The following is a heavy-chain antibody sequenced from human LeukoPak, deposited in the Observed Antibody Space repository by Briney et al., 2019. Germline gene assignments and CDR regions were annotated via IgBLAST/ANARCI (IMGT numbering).Heavy chain of an antibody. J-gene: IGHJ6*03. CDR3: ARLLATWDYYYMDV. CDR2: IGGSGSFI. D-gene: IGHD3-3*02. V-gene: IGHV3-48*02. Sequence: PGGSLRLSCAGSGFRFRTYIIKWVRQAPGKGREWVSHIGGSGSFIYYADSVRGRFTISRDNAKNSVYLQMNSLRDEDTAVYFCARLLATWDYYYMDVWGKGTTVTVSS. CDR1: GFRFRTYI.